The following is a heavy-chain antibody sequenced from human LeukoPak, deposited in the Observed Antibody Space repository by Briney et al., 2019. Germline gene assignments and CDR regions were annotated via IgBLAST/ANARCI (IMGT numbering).Heavy chain of an antibody. D-gene: IGHD2-2*01. V-gene: IGHV3-21*04. CDR1: GFTFSSYS. CDR3: ARSYCSSTSCRHDAFDI. Sequence: PGGSLRLSCAASGFTFSSYSMSWVRQAPGKGLEWVSSISSSGGNTYYADSVKGRFTISRDNAKNSLYLQMNSLRAEDTAVYYCARSYCSSTSCRHDAFDIWGQGTMVTVSS. CDR2: ISSSGGNT. J-gene: IGHJ3*02.